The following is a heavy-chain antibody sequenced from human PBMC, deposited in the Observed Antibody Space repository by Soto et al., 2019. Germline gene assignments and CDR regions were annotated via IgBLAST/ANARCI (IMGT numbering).Heavy chain of an antibody. CDR2: INHSGST. D-gene: IGHD6-13*01. V-gene: IGHV4-34*01. CDR3: ARRAYSSSF. CDR1: GGSFSGYY. Sequence: SETQSLTCAVYGGSFSGYYLSWIRQPPGKGLEWIGEINHSGSTNYNPSLKSRVTISVDTSKNQFSLKLSSVTAADTAVYYCARRAYSSSFWGQGTLVTVSS. J-gene: IGHJ4*02.